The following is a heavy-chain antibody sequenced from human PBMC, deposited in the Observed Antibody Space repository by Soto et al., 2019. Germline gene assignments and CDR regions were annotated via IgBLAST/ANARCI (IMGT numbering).Heavy chain of an antibody. Sequence: EVQLLESGGGLVQPGGSLRLSCAASGFTFSSYAMSWVRQAPGKGLEWVSAISGSGGSTYYADSVKGRFTISRDNSKNLRYLQMNSLRAEDTAVYYCATRHITIFGVVARFDYWGQGTLVTVSS. D-gene: IGHD3-3*01. CDR3: ATRHITIFGVVARFDY. J-gene: IGHJ4*02. CDR1: GFTFSSYA. CDR2: ISGSGGST. V-gene: IGHV3-23*01.